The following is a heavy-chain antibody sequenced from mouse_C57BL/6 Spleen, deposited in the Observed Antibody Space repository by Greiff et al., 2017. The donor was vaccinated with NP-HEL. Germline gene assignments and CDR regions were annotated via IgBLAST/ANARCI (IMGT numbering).Heavy chain of an antibody. CDR3: TSSNWDVAMDY. Sequence: QVQLKQSGAELVRPGASVTLSCKASGYTFTDYEMHWVKQTPVHGLEWIGAIDPETGGTAYNQKFKGKAILTADKSSSTAYMELRSLTSEDSAVYYCTSSNWDVAMDYWGQGTSVTVSS. D-gene: IGHD4-1*01. CDR2: IDPETGGT. V-gene: IGHV1-15*01. CDR1: GYTFTDYE. J-gene: IGHJ4*01.